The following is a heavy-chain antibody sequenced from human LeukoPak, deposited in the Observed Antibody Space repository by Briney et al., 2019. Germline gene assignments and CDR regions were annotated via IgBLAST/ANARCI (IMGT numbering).Heavy chain of an antibody. CDR3: ARLRDTALDYYFDY. Sequence: GESLKISCKGSGYSFTTYWIGWVRQMPGKGLELMGIIYLGDSDTRYSPSFQGQVTISADKSITTAYLQWSSLKASDTAMYYCARLRDTALDYYFDYWGQGTLVTVSS. V-gene: IGHV5-51*01. D-gene: IGHD5-18*01. CDR2: IYLGDSDT. J-gene: IGHJ4*02. CDR1: GYSFTTYW.